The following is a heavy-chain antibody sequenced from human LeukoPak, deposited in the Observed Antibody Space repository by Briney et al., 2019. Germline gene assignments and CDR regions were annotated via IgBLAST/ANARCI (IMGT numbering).Heavy chain of an antibody. V-gene: IGHV4-59*01. CDR1: ADSISHYY. CDR2: ISYTGST. J-gene: IGHJ5*02. CDR3: GRSKGSGNDFVP. Sequence: PSETLSLTRTVSADSISHYYWSWIRQPPGKGLEWIGYISYTGSTNYNPSLKSRVTLSIDTSKSQFSLNLNSVTAADTATYYCGRSKGSGNDFVPWGHGTVVTVSS. D-gene: IGHD3-10*01.